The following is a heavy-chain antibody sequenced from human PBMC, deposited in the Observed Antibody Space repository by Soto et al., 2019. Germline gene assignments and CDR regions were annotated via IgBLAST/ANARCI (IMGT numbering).Heavy chain of an antibody. V-gene: IGHV4-30-4*08. Sequence: TLSLTSPFSGGSVSSGMYYWSWLRPPPGKGLEWIGYIYYSGSTYYNPSLKSRVTISVDTSKNQFSLKLSSVTAADTAVYYCARVTVVTLSFDYWGQGTLVTVSS. D-gene: IGHD2-15*01. CDR1: GGSVSSGMYY. CDR2: IYYSGST. CDR3: ARVTVVTLSFDY. J-gene: IGHJ4*02.